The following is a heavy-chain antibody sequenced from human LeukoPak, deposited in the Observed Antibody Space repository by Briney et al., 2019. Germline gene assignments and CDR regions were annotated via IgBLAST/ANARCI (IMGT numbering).Heavy chain of an antibody. CDR3: ARANMNRVPLDY. V-gene: IGHV4-30-4*01. D-gene: IGHD2-8*01. J-gene: IGHJ4*02. Sequence: SETLSLTCTVSGGSVSNGDYYWSWIRQPPGKGLEWIGYIYHRGSTLYNPSLGSRVIISEDTPKNQFSLKLSSVTAAGTAVYYCARANMNRVPLDYWGQGTLVTVSS. CDR2: IYHRGST. CDR1: GGSVSNGDYY.